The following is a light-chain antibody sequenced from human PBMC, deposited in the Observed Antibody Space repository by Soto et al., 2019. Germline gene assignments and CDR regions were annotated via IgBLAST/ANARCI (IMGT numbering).Light chain of an antibody. CDR1: QSVSSY. CDR2: AAS. J-gene: IGKJ5*01. Sequence: DIQMTQSPSSLSASVGDRVTITCRASQSVSSYLNWYQQKPGKAPKLLIYAASSLQSGVPSRFSGSGSGTDFTLTISSLQPEDFATYYCQQSYSTPLITFGQGERLEIK. V-gene: IGKV1-39*01. CDR3: QQSYSTPLIT.